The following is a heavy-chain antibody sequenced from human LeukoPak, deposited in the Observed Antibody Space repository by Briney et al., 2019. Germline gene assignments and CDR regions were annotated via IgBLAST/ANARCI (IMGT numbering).Heavy chain of an antibody. CDR1: GGFFSGYY. J-gene: IGHJ6*03. V-gene: IGHV4-34*01. Sequence: SETLSLTCAVYGGFFSGYYWSWIRQPPGKGLEWIGEINHSGSTNYNPSLKSRVTISVDTSKNQFSLKLSSVTAADTAVYYCARGRPGIAAAGTPRYYYYYYMDVWGKGTTVTVSS. D-gene: IGHD6-13*01. CDR3: ARGRPGIAAAGTPRYYYYYYMDV. CDR2: INHSGST.